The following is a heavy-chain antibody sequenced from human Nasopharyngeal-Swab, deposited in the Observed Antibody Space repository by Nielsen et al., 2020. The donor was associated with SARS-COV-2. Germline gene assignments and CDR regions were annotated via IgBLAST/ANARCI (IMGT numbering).Heavy chain of an antibody. Sequence: WVRQAPGQRLEWMGWINPGNGNTKYSQEFQGRVTITRDTPASTAYMELSSLRSEDTAIYYCARDLVGYYYYMDVWGKGTTVTVSS. CDR2: INPGNGNT. CDR3: ARDLVGYYYYMDV. D-gene: IGHD2-8*02. J-gene: IGHJ6*03. V-gene: IGHV1-3*01.